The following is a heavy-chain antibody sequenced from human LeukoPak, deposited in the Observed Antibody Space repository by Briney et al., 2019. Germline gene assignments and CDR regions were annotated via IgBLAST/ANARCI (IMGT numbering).Heavy chain of an antibody. CDR1: GFTFSSYS. CDR2: ISSSSTI. V-gene: IGHV3-48*04. CDR3: AKDGDIAAAAYYFDY. J-gene: IGHJ4*02. Sequence: GGSLRLSCAASGFTFSSYSMNWVRQAPGKGLEWVSYISSSSTIYCADSVKGRFTISRDNAKNSLYLQMNSLRAEDTAVYYCAKDGDIAAAAYYFDYWGQGTLVTVSS. D-gene: IGHD6-13*01.